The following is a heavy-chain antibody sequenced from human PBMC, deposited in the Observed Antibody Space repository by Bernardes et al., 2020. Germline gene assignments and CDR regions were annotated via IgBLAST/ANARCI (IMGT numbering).Heavy chain of an antibody. CDR3: ARDLGRVCSGGSCYYYGLDV. D-gene: IGHD2-15*01. CDR1: GGSIGSGGYY. CDR2: IYYSGNT. J-gene: IGHJ6*02. Sequence: TLSLTCTVSGGSIGSGGYYWSWIRQHPGKGLEWIGNIYYSGNTYYNPSLKSRVTISVDTSKNQFSLKLSSVTAADTAVYYCARDLGRVCSGGSCYYYGLDVWGQGTTVTVSS. V-gene: IGHV4-31*03.